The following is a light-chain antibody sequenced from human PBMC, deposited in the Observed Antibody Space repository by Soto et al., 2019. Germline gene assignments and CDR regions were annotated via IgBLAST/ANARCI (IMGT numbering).Light chain of an antibody. CDR2: SNN. CDR3: AAWDDSLSGHVV. Sequence: QSVLTQPPSASGTPGQRITISCSGSSSNIGSHTVNWHQQVPGTAPKLLIYSNNERPSGVPDRFSGSKSGTSASLAISGLRSEDEADYYCAAWDDSLSGHVVFGGGTQLTVL. J-gene: IGLJ2*01. CDR1: SSNIGSHT. V-gene: IGLV1-44*01.